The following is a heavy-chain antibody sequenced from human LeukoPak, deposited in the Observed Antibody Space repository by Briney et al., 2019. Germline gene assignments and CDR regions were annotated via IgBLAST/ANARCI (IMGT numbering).Heavy chain of an antibody. CDR2: ISAYNGST. V-gene: IGHV1-18*04. CDR3: ARDHYTNYYYYGMDV. CDR1: GYTFTSYG. J-gene: IGHJ6*04. D-gene: IGHD4-11*01. Sequence: ASVKVSCKASGYTFTSYGISWVRQAPGQGLEWMGWISAYNGSTNYAQKLQGRVTMTTDTSTSTAYVELRSLRSDDTAVYYCARDHYTNYYYYGMDVWGKGTTVTVSS.